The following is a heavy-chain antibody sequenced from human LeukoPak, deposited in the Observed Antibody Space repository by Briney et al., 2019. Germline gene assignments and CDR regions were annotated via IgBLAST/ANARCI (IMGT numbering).Heavy chain of an antibody. V-gene: IGHV4-34*01. CDR3: ARGGFYCGGDCYVDY. D-gene: IGHD2-21*02. Sequence: PSETLSLTCAVYGGSFSTYYWSWIRQPPGKGLEWMAEINHSGSTNYNPSLKSRVTISVDTSKNKFSLKLSSVPAADTAVYYCARGGFYCGGDCYVDYWGQGTLVTVSS. J-gene: IGHJ4*02. CDR1: GGSFSTYY. CDR2: INHSGST.